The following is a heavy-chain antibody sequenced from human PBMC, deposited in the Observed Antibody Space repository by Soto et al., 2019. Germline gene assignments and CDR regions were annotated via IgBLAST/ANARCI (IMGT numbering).Heavy chain of an antibody. CDR1: GFTFSSYA. CDR3: ARARREIQLWFQDYYYYYGMDV. CDR2: ISYDGSNK. J-gene: IGHJ6*02. Sequence: HPGGSLRLSCAASGFTFSSYAMHWVRQAPGKGLEWVAVISYDGSNKYYADSVKGRFTISRDNSKNTLYLQMNSLRAEDTAVYYCARARREIQLWFQDYYYYYGMDVWGQGTTVTVSS. D-gene: IGHD5-18*01. V-gene: IGHV3-30-3*01.